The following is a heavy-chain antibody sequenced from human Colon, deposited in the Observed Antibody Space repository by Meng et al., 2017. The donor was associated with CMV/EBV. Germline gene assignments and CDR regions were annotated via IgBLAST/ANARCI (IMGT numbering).Heavy chain of an antibody. CDR1: GFAFSTFG. Sequence: GESLKISCAASGFAFSTFGMTWVRQIPGKGLDWVSSISSQSDYTFYADSVKGRFTISRDNSKNTLYLQMTSLRVEDTALYYCAKLGRNDGDYDSYRWFAPWGQGTQVTASS. CDR3: AKLGRNDGDYDSYRWFAP. D-gene: IGHD3-22*01. CDR2: ISSQSDYT. V-gene: IGHV3-23*01. J-gene: IGHJ5*02.